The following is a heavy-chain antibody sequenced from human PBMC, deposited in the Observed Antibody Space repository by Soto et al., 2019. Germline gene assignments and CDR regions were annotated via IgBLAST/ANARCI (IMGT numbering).Heavy chain of an antibody. CDR2: IYYSGST. D-gene: IGHD5-18*01. CDR3: ASYVDTAMVTGWFDP. J-gene: IGHJ5*02. CDR1: GGSISSGGYY. V-gene: IGHV4-31*03. Sequence: PSETLSLTCTVSGGSISSGGYYWSWIRQHPGKGLEWIGYIYYSGSTYYNPSLKSRVTISVDTSKNQFSLKLSSVTAADTAVYYCASYVDTAMVTGWFDPWVQGTLVTVS.